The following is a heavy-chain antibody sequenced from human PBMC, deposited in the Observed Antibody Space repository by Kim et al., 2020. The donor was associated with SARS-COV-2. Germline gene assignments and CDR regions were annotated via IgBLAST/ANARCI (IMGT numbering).Heavy chain of an antibody. CDR2: IIPIFGTA. CDR1: GGTFSSYA. J-gene: IGHJ3*02. V-gene: IGHV1-69*13. Sequence: SVKVSCKASGGTFSSYAISWVRQAPGQGLEWMGGIIPIFGTANYAQKFQGRVTITADESTSTAYMELSSLRSEDTAVYYCARAHGSGSYRWAFDIWGQGTMVTVSS. D-gene: IGHD3-10*01. CDR3: ARAHGSGSYRWAFDI.